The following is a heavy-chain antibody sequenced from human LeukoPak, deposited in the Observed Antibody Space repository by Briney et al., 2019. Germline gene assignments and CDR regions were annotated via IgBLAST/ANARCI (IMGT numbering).Heavy chain of an antibody. CDR1: GFTFSTYL. D-gene: IGHD6-13*01. Sequence: PGGSLRLSCVASGFTFSTYLMTWVRQAPGKGLEWVANIYQDGREKYYVDSVKGRFTISRDNAKNSLYLQMNSLRAEDTAAYYCASERPSSSWYDYWGQGTLVTVSS. V-gene: IGHV3-7*01. J-gene: IGHJ4*02. CDR3: ASERPSSSWYDY. CDR2: IYQDGREK.